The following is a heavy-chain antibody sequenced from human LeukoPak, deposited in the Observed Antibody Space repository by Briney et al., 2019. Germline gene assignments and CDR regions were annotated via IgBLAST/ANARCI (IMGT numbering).Heavy chain of an antibody. CDR2: ISAYNGNT. J-gene: IGHJ4*02. Sequence: PEASVKVSCTASGYTFTSYGISWVRQAPGQGLEWMGWISAYNGNTNYAQKLQGRVTMTTDTSTSTAYMELRSLRSDDTAVYYCARDKGYYYDSSGHRIDYWGQGTLVTVSS. CDR1: GYTFTSYG. CDR3: ARDKGYYYDSSGHRIDY. D-gene: IGHD3-22*01. V-gene: IGHV1-18*01.